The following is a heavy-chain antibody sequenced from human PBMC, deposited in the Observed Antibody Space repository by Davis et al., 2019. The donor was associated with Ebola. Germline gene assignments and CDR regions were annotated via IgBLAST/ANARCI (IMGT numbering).Heavy chain of an antibody. V-gene: IGHV3-53*01. D-gene: IGHD6-13*01. CDR2: IYSGGST. CDR3: ARGRGRPVYSSSWTSFDY. CDR1: GFTVSSNY. J-gene: IGHJ4*02. Sequence: GVLKISCAASGFTVSSNYMSWVRQAPGKGLEWVSVIYSGGSTYYADFVKGRFTISRDNSKNTLYLQMNSLRAEDTAVYYCARGRGRPVYSSSWTSFDYWGQGTLVTVSS.